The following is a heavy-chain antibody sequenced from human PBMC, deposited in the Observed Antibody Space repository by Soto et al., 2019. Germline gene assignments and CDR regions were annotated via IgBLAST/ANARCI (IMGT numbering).Heavy chain of an antibody. D-gene: IGHD3-3*01. CDR1: GGSISSGDYY. V-gene: IGHV4-30-4*01. CDR2: IYYSGST. CDR3: ARDRVLGVVTDYYYYYGMDV. J-gene: IGHJ6*02. Sequence: QVQLQESGPGLVKPSQTLSLTCTVSGGSISSGDYYWSWIRQPPGKGLEWIGYIYYSGSTYYNPSLKSRVTISVDTSKNPFSLKLSSVTAADTAVYYCARDRVLGVVTDYYYYYGMDVWGQGTTVTVSS.